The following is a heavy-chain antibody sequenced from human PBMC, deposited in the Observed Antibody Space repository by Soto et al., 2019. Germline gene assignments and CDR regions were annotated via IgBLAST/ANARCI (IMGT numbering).Heavy chain of an antibody. D-gene: IGHD3-10*01. V-gene: IGHV3-48*02. J-gene: IGHJ4*02. CDR1: ESTFRSYG. Sequence: PVGSLRLSCAASESTFRSYGMSWVRQAPGKGLEWVAYISSDGRNMQYADSVKGRFTVSRDNAINSLYLQMNSLRDEDTAVYYCWAGYDSGTFFYWGQGTLVTVSS. CDR3: WAGYDSGTFFY. CDR2: ISSDGRNM.